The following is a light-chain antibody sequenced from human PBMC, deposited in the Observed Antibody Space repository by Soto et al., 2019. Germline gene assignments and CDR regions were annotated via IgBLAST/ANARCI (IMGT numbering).Light chain of an antibody. V-gene: IGLV1-51*01. CDR2: DNN. J-gene: IGLJ3*02. CDR3: GTWDSSLSAWV. CDR1: SSNIGNNY. Sequence: QSVLTQPPSVSAAPGQKVTISCSGSSSNIGNNYVSWYQQLPGTAHQLLIYDNNKRPSGIPDRFSGSKSGTSATLGITGLPTGDEADYYCGTWDSSLSAWVFGGGTKLTVL.